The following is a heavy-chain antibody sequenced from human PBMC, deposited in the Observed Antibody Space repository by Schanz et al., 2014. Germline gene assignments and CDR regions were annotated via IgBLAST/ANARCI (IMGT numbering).Heavy chain of an antibody. CDR2: ISPYNGNT. V-gene: IGHV1-18*01. CDR1: GYTFTSYG. J-gene: IGHJ4*02. D-gene: IGHD6-6*01. Sequence: QVQLVQSGAEVKKPGASVKVSCKASGYTFTSYGISWVRQAPGQGLEWMGWISPYNGNTNYAQKLQGRVTMTADTSTSTAYVDLRSLRSDDTAVYYCARDHSPYTNSSDVRYFDYWGQGSLVTVSS. CDR3: ARDHSPYTNSSDVRYFDY.